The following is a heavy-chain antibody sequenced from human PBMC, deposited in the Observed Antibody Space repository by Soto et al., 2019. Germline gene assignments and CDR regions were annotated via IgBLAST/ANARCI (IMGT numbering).Heavy chain of an antibody. Sequence: GASVKISCKASGYTFSDYYIHWVRQAPGQGLEWMGWSNPNSGGTKYAPKFQGGVTMTRDTTITTAYMELSRLRSGDTAVYYCAREPATAKREGVDFWGQGTLVTVSS. J-gene: IGHJ4*02. V-gene: IGHV1-2*02. CDR1: GYTFSDYY. CDR2: SNPNSGGT. D-gene: IGHD1-1*01. CDR3: AREPATAKREGVDF.